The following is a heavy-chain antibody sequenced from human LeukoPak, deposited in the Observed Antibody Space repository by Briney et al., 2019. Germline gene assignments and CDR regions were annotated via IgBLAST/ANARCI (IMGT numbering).Heavy chain of an antibody. CDR2: INHSGRT. V-gene: IGHV4-34*01. D-gene: IGHD3-10*01. CDR1: GGSFSGYY. CDR3: ARGRVYMVRGGVGY. J-gene: IGHJ4*02. Sequence: SETLSLTCAVYGGSFSGYYWSWIRQPPGKGLEWIGEINHSGRTKYNPSLKSRVTISVDTSKNQFSLKLSSVTAADTAVYYCARGRVYMVRGGVGYWGQGTLVTVSS.